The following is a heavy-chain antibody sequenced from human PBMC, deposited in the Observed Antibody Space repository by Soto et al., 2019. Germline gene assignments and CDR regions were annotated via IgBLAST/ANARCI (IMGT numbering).Heavy chain of an antibody. CDR1: NGSVGNNY. CDR2: IYYSGST. D-gene: IGHD3-10*01. CDR3: ARSFMVPVDFFDY. Sequence: SETLPLTCTVSNGSVGNNYWSWIRQSPGKGLEWIGNIYYSGSTNYNPSLKSRVTMSVDTSKNQFTLKLSSVTAADTGVYFCARSFMVPVDFFDYWVQGTLVIVSS. V-gene: IGHV4-59*02. J-gene: IGHJ4*02.